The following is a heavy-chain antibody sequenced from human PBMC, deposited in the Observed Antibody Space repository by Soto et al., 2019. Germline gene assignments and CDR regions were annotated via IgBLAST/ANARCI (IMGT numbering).Heavy chain of an antibody. CDR2: VWHDGSRK. J-gene: IGHJ3*02. D-gene: IGHD3-10*01. Sequence: QVQLVESGGGVVQPGRSLRLSCATSGFTYGHFGMHWARQAPGKGLEWVAVVWHDGSRKLYADSVKGRFTISRDDSEKTLDLQMNSPRVEDTAVYYCARDAYGTAGQGGAFDIWGQGTVVIVSS. CDR1: GFTYGHFG. CDR3: ARDAYGTAGQGGAFDI. V-gene: IGHV3-33*01.